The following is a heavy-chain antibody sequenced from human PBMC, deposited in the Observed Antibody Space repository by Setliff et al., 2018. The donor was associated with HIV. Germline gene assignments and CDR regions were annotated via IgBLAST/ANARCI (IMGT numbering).Heavy chain of an antibody. J-gene: IGHJ4*02. CDR2: IYYDGST. D-gene: IGHD1-26*01. CDR3: ARVRGSSYFGTFDY. CDR1: GGSISLHY. V-gene: IGHV4-59*11. Sequence: PSETLSLTCTISGGSISLHYWSWIRQPPGKGLEWIGTIYYDGSTIYDPSLRSRVTMSVDTSKNQFSVKLSSVTAADTAVYYCARVRGSSYFGTFDYWGQGALVTVSS.